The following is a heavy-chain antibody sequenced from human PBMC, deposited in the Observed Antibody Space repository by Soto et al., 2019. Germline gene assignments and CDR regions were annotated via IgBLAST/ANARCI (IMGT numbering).Heavy chain of an antibody. CDR2: ISGSGTNI. Sequence: EVQLLESGGGFAQPGGSLRLSCAASGFTFSSYAMHWVRQAPGRGLEWVSTISGSGTNIYYADSVQGRFTISRDNSKNTLYLQTNNLRPEDSGVYLCARDPTPIADSSTVYYYGLDIWGPGTTVTVSS. CDR3: ARDPTPIADSSTVYYYGLDI. V-gene: IGHV3-23*01. D-gene: IGHD6-6*01. J-gene: IGHJ6*02. CDR1: GFTFSSYA.